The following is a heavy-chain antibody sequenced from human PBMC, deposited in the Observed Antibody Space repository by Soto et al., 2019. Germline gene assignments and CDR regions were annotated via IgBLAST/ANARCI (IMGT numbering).Heavy chain of an antibody. CDR1: GYTFTSYG. CDR3: AREDPPGMN. V-gene: IGHV1-18*01. J-gene: IGHJ4*02. Sequence: QVQLVQSGAEVKKPGASVKVSCKGSGYTFTSYGISWVRQPPGQGLEWMGWISAYNGNTNYAQKIQGRVTMTTGTSTRTAYMERRGLRPDDTAVYYCAREDPPGMNWGQGTLVTVSS. CDR2: ISAYNGNT.